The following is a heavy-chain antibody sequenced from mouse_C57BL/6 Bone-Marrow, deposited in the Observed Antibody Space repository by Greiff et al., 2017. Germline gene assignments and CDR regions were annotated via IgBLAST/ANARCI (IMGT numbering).Heavy chain of an antibody. J-gene: IGHJ2*01. CDR3: TTAGSGY. V-gene: IGHV14-4*01. CDR1: GFNIKDYY. CDR2: IDPENGDT. Sequence: VQLQQSGAELVRPGASVKLSCTASGFNIKDYYMHWVKQRPEQGLEWIGWIDPENGDTEYASKFQGKATITADTASTTAYLQLSSLTSEDTAVSYYTTAGSGYWGQGTTLTVSS.